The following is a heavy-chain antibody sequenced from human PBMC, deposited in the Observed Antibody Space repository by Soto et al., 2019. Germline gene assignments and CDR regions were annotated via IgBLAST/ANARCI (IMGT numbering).Heavy chain of an antibody. CDR3: TTTYYYDSSGYYYAFDI. CDR1: GFTFSGSA. D-gene: IGHD3-22*01. V-gene: IGHV3-73*01. CDR2: IRSKANSYAT. Sequence: GGSLRLSCAASGFTFSGSAMHWVRQASGKGLEWVGRIRSKANSYATAYAASVKGRFTISRDDSKNTAYLQMNSLKTEETAVYYCTTTYYYDSSGYYYAFDIWGQGTMVTVSS. J-gene: IGHJ3*02.